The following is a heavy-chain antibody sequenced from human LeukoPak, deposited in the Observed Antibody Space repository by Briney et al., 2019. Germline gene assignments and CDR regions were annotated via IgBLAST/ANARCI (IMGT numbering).Heavy chain of an antibody. D-gene: IGHD5-12*01. CDR1: GGTFSSYA. CDR2: IIPILGIA. Sequence: SVKVSCKASGGTFSSYAISWVRQAPGQGLEWMGRIIPILGIANYAQKFQGRVRITADKSTSTAYMELSSLRSEDTAVYYCARDPQIYEEDFDYWGQGTLVTVSS. CDR3: ARDPQIYEEDFDY. V-gene: IGHV1-69*04. J-gene: IGHJ4*02.